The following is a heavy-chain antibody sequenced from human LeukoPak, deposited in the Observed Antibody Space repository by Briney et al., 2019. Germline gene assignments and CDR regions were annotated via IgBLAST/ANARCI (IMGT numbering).Heavy chain of an antibody. J-gene: IGHJ4*02. CDR1: GFTFSTYV. CDR2: ISVTGGTT. Sequence: GGSLRLSCAASGFTFSTYVMSWVRQVPGKGLEWVSVISVTGGTTYYADSVKGRFTISRDNSKNTLYLQMNSLRAEDTAVYYCAKVEWAGRRFDYWGQGALVPVSS. CDR3: AKVEWAGRRFDY. D-gene: IGHD3-3*01. V-gene: IGHV3-23*01.